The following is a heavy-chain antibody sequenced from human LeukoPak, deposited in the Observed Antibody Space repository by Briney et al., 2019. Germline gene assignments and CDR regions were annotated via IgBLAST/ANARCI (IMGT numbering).Heavy chain of an antibody. CDR3: ARVGPPLGYRSGGSCYAIDY. V-gene: IGHV3-48*01. CDR2: ISSSSSTI. CDR1: GFTFSSYS. J-gene: IGHJ4*02. D-gene: IGHD2-15*01. Sequence: GGSLRLSCAASGFTFSSYSMNWVRQAPGKGLEWVSYISSSSSTIYYADSVKGRFTISRDNAKNSLYLQMNSLRAEDTAVYYCARVGPPLGYRSGGSCYAIDYWGQGTLVTVSS.